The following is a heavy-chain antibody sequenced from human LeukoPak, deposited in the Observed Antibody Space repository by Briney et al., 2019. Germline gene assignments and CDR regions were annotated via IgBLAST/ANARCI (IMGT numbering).Heavy chain of an antibody. J-gene: IGHJ4*02. CDR3: ARGAPVDTAMVPSSPSPLDY. V-gene: IGHV4-34*01. CDR2: INHSGST. Sequence: SETLSLTCAVYGGSFSGYYWSWIRQPPGKGLEWIGEINHSGSTNYNPSLKSRVTISVDTSKNQFSLKLSSVAAADTAVDYWARGAPVDTAMVPSSPSPLDYWGQGTLVTVSS. CDR1: GGSFSGYY. D-gene: IGHD5-18*01.